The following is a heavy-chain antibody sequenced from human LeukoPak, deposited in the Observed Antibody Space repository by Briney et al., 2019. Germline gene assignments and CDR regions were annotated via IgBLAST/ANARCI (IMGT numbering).Heavy chain of an antibody. D-gene: IGHD6-13*01. CDR1: GGSISSGSYY. Sequence: TSETLSLTCTVSGGSISSGSYYWSWIRQPAGKGLEWIGRIYTSGSTNYNPSLKSRVTISVDTSKNQFSLKLSSVTAADTAVYYCAREQQLVQDIADYWGQGTLVAVSS. CDR2: IYTSGST. J-gene: IGHJ4*02. V-gene: IGHV4-61*02. CDR3: AREQQLVQDIADY.